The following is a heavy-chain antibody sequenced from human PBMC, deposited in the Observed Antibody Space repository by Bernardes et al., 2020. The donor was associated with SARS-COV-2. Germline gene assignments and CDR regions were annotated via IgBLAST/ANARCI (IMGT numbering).Heavy chain of an antibody. Sequence: SETLSLTCAVYGGSFSGYYWSWIRQPPGKGLEWIGEINHSGSTNYNPSLKSRVTISVDTSKNQFSLKLSSVTAADTAVYYCARQGGASSSNPIDYWGQGTLVTVSS. J-gene: IGHJ4*02. CDR3: ARQGGASSSNPIDY. CDR1: GGSFSGYY. CDR2: INHSGST. D-gene: IGHD6-6*01. V-gene: IGHV4-34*01.